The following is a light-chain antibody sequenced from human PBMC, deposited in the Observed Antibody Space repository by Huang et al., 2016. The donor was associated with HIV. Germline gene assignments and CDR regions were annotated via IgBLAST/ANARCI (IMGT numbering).Light chain of an antibody. CDR2: YTS. CDR1: QSVSSY. Sequence: EIVLTQSPATLSLSPGERATLSCRASQSVSSYLAWFQQTPGQAPRLLIDYTSNRATGIPARFRGSGYGTDLSLTISSLGPEDFAVYDCQQRGSRPPTFGRGTEVEIK. V-gene: IGKV3-11*01. CDR3: QQRGSRPPT. J-gene: IGKJ1*01.